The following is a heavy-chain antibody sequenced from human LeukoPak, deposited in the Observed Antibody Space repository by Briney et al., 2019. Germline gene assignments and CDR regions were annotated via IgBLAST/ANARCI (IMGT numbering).Heavy chain of an antibody. CDR1: GYSFATRW. CDR2: IYPDDSDA. D-gene: IGHD3-10*01. CDR3: ARGAYGSGSYYNDYGMDV. Sequence: GESLKISCKGSGYSFATRWVAWVRQMPGKGLEWMGIIYPDDSDARYSPSFQGQVTISADKSISTAYLQWSSLKASDTAMYFCARGAYGSGSYYNDYGMDVWGQGTTVTVSS. J-gene: IGHJ6*02. V-gene: IGHV5-51*01.